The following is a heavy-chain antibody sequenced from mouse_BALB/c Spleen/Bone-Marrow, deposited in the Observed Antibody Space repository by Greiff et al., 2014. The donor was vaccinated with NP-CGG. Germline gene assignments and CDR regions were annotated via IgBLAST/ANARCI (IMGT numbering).Heavy chain of an antibody. CDR2: IWAGGST. CDR3: ARVDYDDYYAMDY. V-gene: IGHV2-9*02. D-gene: IGHD2-4*01. J-gene: IGHJ4*01. CDR1: GFSLTSYG. Sequence: VNLVESGPGLVAPSQSLSITCTVSGFSLTSYGVHWVRQPPGKGLEWLGVIWAGGSTNYNSALMSRQSISKDNSKSQVFLKMNSLQTDDTAMYYCARVDYDDYYAMDYWGQGTSVTVSS.